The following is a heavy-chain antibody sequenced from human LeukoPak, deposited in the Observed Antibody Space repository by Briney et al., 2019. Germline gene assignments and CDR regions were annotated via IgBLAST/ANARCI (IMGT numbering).Heavy chain of an antibody. V-gene: IGHV4-34*01. Sequence: GSLRLSCAASGFTFSNAWMSWVRQAPGKGLEWVGEINHSGSTNYNPSLKSRVTISVDTSKNQFSLKLSSVTAADTAVYYCARGRGWFGELHPAWGQGTMVTVSS. J-gene: IGHJ3*01. CDR3: ARGRGWFGELHPA. CDR2: INHSGST. CDR1: GFTFSNAW. D-gene: IGHD3-10*01.